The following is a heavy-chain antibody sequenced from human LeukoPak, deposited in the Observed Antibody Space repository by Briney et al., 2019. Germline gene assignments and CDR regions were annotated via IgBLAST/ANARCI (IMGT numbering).Heavy chain of an antibody. D-gene: IGHD3-10*01. CDR2: MNPDIGNT. CDR3: ARSLSLVRGVIHYFDN. V-gene: IGHV1-8*01. Sequence: ASVKVSCKASGYTFPNYDINWVRQATGQGLGWMGWMNPDIGNTAYVQKFQGRVTTTRNTSISTAYMELSSLRSEDTAVYYCARSLSLVRGVIHYFDNWGQGTLVTVSS. CDR1: GYTFPNYD. J-gene: IGHJ4*02.